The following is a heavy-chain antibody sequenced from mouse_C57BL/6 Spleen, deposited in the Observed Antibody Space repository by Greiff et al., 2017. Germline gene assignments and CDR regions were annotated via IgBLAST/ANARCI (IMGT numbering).Heavy chain of an antibody. CDR1: GYSITSGYY. V-gene: IGHV3-6*01. CDR3: ARDGYDYDERAMDY. D-gene: IGHD2-4*01. CDR2: ISYDGSN. J-gene: IGHJ4*01. Sequence: EVKLQESGPGLVKPSQSLSLTCSVTGYSITSGYYWNWIRQFPGNKLEWMGYISYDGSNNYNPSLKNRISITRDTSKNQFFLKLNSVTTEDTATYYCARDGYDYDERAMDYWGQGTSVTVSS.